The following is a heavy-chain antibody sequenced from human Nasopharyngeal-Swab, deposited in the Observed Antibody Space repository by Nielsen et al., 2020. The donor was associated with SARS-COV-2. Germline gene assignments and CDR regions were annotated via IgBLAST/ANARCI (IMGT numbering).Heavy chain of an antibody. D-gene: IGHD5-24*01. CDR3: AKLFRGAPIDY. Sequence: VRQAPGKGLEWISYISPGPGSTYYTDSVRGRFTISRDNSKRTLYLQMNSLRVEDTAIYYCAKLFRGAPIDYWGQGTLVTVS. V-gene: IGHV3-23*03. J-gene: IGHJ4*02. CDR2: ISPGPGST.